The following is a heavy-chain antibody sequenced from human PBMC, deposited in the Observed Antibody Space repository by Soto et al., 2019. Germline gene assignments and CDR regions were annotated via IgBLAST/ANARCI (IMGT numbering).Heavy chain of an antibody. CDR1: GYTFTSYG. CDR2: ISAYNGNT. J-gene: IGHJ6*02. D-gene: IGHD6-13*01. Sequence: VKVSCKASGYTFTSYGISWVRQAPGQGLEWMGWISAYNGNTNYAQKLQGRVTMTTDTSTSTAYMELRSLRSDDTAVYYCARASSSSWLYYYYYGMDVWGQGTTVTSP. CDR3: ARASSSSWLYYYYYGMDV. V-gene: IGHV1-18*01.